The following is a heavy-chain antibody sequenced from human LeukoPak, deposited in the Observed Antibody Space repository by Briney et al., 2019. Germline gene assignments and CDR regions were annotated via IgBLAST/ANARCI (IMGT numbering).Heavy chain of an antibody. CDR3: ARDNSVEDTAWWFDP. CDR1: GYTFTSYF. J-gene: IGHJ5*02. Sequence: ASVKVSCKAFGYTFTSYFMYWVRQAPGQGLEWMGLINPSGGSTSYAQKFQGRVTMTRDMSTSTDYMELSSLRSEDTAVYYCARDNSVEDTAWWFDPWGQGTLVTVSS. D-gene: IGHD4-23*01. CDR2: INPSGGST. V-gene: IGHV1-46*01.